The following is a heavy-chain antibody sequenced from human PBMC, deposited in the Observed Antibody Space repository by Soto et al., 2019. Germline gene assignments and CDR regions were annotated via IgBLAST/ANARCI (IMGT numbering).Heavy chain of an antibody. CDR3: ARGLYSSSSWYYYYYMDV. CDR2: IWYDGSNK. J-gene: IGHJ6*03. V-gene: IGHV3-33*01. Sequence: GGSLRLSCAASGFTFSSYGMHWVRQAPGKGLEWVAVIWYDGSNKYYADSVKGRFTISRDNSKNTLYLQMNSLRAEDTAVYYCARGLYSSSSWYYYYYMDVWGKGTTVTVS. CDR1: GFTFSSYG. D-gene: IGHD6-6*01.